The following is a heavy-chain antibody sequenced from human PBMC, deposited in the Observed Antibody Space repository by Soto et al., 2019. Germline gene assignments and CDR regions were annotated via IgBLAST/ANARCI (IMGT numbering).Heavy chain of an antibody. V-gene: IGHV4-61*01. Sequence: SETLSLTCTVSGGSVSSGNYYWSWIRQPPGKGLEWIAFTSYTGTTNYNPSLKSRVTISIDTSKNQFSLKLSSVTAADTAVYYCAQGPPWMDAFDIWGQGTKVTVSS. D-gene: IGHD5-12*01. CDR3: AQGPPWMDAFDI. J-gene: IGHJ3*02. CDR1: GGSVSSGNYY. CDR2: TSYTGTT.